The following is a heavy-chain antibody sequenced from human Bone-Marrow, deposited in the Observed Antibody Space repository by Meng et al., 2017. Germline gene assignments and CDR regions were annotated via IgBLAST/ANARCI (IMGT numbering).Heavy chain of an antibody. J-gene: IGHJ4*02. CDR3: ASWYGES. CDR1: GDSVSGNRAL. D-gene: IGHD3-10*01. V-gene: IGHV6-1*01. CDR2: TYYRSQWQS. Sequence: QVQLQQSGPRLVKPSQTLSPPCAISGDSVSGNRALWHWVRQSPSRGLEWLGHTYYRSQWQSHYGASVKSRISIYADTSRNQFSLILNSVTPEDTAVYYCASWYGESWGQGTLVTVSS.